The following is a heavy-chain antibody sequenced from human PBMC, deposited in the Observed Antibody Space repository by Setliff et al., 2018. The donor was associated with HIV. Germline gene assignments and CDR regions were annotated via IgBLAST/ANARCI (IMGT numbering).Heavy chain of an antibody. D-gene: IGHD3-10*01. Sequence: ESGPTLVNPTQTLALTCTVSGFSLSTSGVGVGWIRQPPGKALEWLALIYWDNDRRYSPSLKSRLTITKDTSKNQVVLTMTNMDPVDTATYYCAHRLPGSGSLGRYFFDRWGQGTLVTVSS. CDR1: GFSLSTSGVG. CDR2: IYWDNDR. J-gene: IGHJ4*02. CDR3: AHRLPGSGSLGRYFFDR. V-gene: IGHV2-5*02.